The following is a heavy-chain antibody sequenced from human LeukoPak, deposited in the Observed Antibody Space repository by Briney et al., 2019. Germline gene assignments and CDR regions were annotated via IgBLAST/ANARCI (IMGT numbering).Heavy chain of an antibody. J-gene: IGHJ6*03. CDR3: AGGASTSYYYYYYYMDV. CDR2: IYTSGST. V-gene: IGHV4-4*07. Sequence: PSETLSLTCTVSGGSISSYYWSWIRQPAGKGLEWIGRIYTSGSTNYNPSLKSRVTMSVDTSKNQFSLKLSSVTAADTAVYYCAGGASTSYYYYYYYMDVWGKGTTVTVSS. CDR1: GGSISSYY. D-gene: IGHD2-2*01.